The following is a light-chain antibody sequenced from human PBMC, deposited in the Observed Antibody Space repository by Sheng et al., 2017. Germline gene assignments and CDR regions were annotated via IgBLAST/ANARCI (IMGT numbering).Light chain of an antibody. CDR3: QSADSGATYWA. CDR1: ALAKEY. Sequence: SYELTQSPSVSVSPGQTARITCSADALAKEYAHWYQQKPGQAPVVVIYKDSERPSGIPARFSGSSSGTTVTLTISGVQAEDEADYYCQSADSGATYWAFGGGTKLTVL. CDR2: KDS. J-gene: IGLJ3*02. V-gene: IGLV3-25*03.